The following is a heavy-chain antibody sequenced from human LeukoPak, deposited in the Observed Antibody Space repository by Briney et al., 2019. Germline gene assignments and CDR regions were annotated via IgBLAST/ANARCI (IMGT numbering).Heavy chain of an antibody. Sequence: PWGSLRLSCAASGFTFSNTCMSWVRQAPGLGLEWVVRIKSKTDGGTTDYAAHVKGRFTISRDDSKNTLYLQMNSLKTEDTAVYYCTTEGDGYNFRLVWGQGTLVTVSS. CDR3: TTEGDGYNFRLV. D-gene: IGHD5-24*01. CDR1: GFTFSNTC. J-gene: IGHJ4*02. V-gene: IGHV3-15*01. CDR2: IKSKTDGGTT.